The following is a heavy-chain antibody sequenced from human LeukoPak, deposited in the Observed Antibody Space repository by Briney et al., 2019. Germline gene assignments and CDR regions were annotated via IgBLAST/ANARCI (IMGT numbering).Heavy chain of an antibody. V-gene: IGHV3-23*01. J-gene: IGHJ4*02. D-gene: IGHD1-26*01. CDR2: ISGSGGGT. CDR3: AKDQDPYSGSYDYFDY. Sequence: PGGSLRLSCAASGFTFSSCAMSWVRQAPGKGLEWVSAISGSGGGTYYADSVKGRFTISRDNSKNTLYLQMNSLRAEDAAVYYCAKDQDPYSGSYDYFDYWGQGTLVTVSS. CDR1: GFTFSSCA.